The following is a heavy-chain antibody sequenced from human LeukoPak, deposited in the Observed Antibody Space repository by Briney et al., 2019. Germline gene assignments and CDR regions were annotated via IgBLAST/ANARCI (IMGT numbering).Heavy chain of an antibody. Sequence: SETLSLTCGVHGESLNDYYWSWIRQSPGKGLEWIGEITHNGSITFNPSLESRLTISVDTSKNQFSLKLTSVTAADASVYFCARGFCRGESCYSGEYFQHWGQGTLVTVSS. CDR1: GESLNDYY. CDR2: ITHNGSI. D-gene: IGHD2-15*01. CDR3: ARGFCRGESCYSGEYFQH. V-gene: IGHV4-34*01. J-gene: IGHJ1*01.